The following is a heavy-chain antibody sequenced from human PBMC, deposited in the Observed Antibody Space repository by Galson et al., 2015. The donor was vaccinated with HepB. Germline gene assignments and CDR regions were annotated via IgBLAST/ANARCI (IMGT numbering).Heavy chain of an antibody. J-gene: IGHJ5*02. CDR1: GFIFSSQA. CDR3: AKISYTIS. CDR2: ISGSGGSGSAGTT. Sequence: LRLSCAASGFIFSSQAMSWVRQAPGKGLEWVSAISGSGGSGSAGTTYYADSVKGRFSISRDNPKNTLYLQMNSLRAGDSAVYYCAKISYTISWGQGTLVTVSS. D-gene: IGHD3-16*01. V-gene: IGHV3-23*01.